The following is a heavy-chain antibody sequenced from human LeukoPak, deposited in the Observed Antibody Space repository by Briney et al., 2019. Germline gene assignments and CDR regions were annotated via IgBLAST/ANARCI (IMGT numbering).Heavy chain of an antibody. CDR3: ASGGGWELPYNFDY. Sequence: PSETLSLTCTVSGGSISSSSYYWSWLRQPPGKGLEWIGYIYYSGSSTYSPSLQSRVTISVDTSKNQFSLRLSSVTAADTAVYYCASGGGWELPYNFDYWGQGTLVTASS. CDR2: IYYSGSS. CDR1: GGSISSSSYY. D-gene: IGHD1-26*01. J-gene: IGHJ4*02. V-gene: IGHV4-61*05.